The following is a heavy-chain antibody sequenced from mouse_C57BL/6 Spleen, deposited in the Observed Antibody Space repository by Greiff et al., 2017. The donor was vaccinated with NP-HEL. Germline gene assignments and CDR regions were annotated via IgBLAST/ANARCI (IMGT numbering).Heavy chain of an antibody. Sequence: QVQLQQPGAELVKPGASVKLSCKASGYTFTSYWMQWVKQRPGQGLEWIGEIDPSDSYTNYNQKFKGKATLTVDTSSSTAYMQLSSLTSEDSAVYYCARGGYGRRGYFDVWGTGTTVTVSS. CDR2: IDPSDSYT. D-gene: IGHD1-1*01. CDR1: GYTFTSYW. CDR3: ARGGYGRRGYFDV. V-gene: IGHV1-50*01. J-gene: IGHJ1*03.